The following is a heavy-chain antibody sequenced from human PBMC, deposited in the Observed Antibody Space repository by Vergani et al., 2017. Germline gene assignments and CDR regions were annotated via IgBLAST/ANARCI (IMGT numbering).Heavy chain of an antibody. CDR3: AKHFRGWGIDY. V-gene: IGHV3-30*02. CDR1: GFTLRNYD. Sequence: QVQLVESGGGVVQRGGSLRLSCATSGFTLRNYDMQWIRQGPGKGLEFVAFIQFDGSNKYSADSVKGRFTLSRDFSKNTLYLQMNSLRTDDTATYYCAKHFRGWGIDYWGQGTQVIVSS. CDR2: IQFDGSNK. J-gene: IGHJ4*02. D-gene: IGHD3-16*01.